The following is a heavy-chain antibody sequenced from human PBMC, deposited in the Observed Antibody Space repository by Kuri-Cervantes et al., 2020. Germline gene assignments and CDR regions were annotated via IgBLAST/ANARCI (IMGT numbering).Heavy chain of an antibody. Sequence: SETLSLTCTVSGGSISSYYWTWIRQPPGKGLEWIGDVYHRGSTNYNPSLKSRVTISIDTSKNQFSLKLSSVTAADTAVYYCARDGLMTTTAQGVDYWGQGTLVTVSS. J-gene: IGHJ4*02. CDR3: ARDGLMTTTAQGVDY. D-gene: IGHD3-16*01. CDR1: GGSISSYY. CDR2: VYHRGST. V-gene: IGHV4-59*12.